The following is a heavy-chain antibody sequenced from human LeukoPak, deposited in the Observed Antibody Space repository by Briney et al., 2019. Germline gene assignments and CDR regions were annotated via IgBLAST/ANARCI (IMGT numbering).Heavy chain of an antibody. CDR2: IRGTVDNT. CDR1: GFTFSNYA. D-gene: IGHD3-9*01. Sequence: GGSLRLSCAASGFTFSNYAMGWVRQAPGKGLEWVSSIRGTVDNTHYADAVKGRFTISRDISKNTLYLQMNSLRAEDTARYYCAKASTRYTGYYFDSWGQGTLVTVSS. V-gene: IGHV3-23*01. CDR3: AKASTRYTGYYFDS. J-gene: IGHJ4*02.